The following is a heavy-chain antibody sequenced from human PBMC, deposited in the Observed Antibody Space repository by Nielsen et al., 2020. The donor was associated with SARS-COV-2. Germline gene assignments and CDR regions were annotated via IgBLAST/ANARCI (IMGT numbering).Heavy chain of an antibody. CDR2: IYYSGST. V-gene: IGHV4-59*01. Sequence: SETLSLTCTVSGGSISSYYWSWIRQPPGKGLEWIGYIYYSGSTNYNPSLKSRVTISVDTSKNQFSLKLSSVTAADTAVYYCAREGTGFGELYWYFDLWGRGTLVTVSS. D-gene: IGHD3-10*01. CDR1: GGSISSYY. CDR3: AREGTGFGELYWYFDL. J-gene: IGHJ2*01.